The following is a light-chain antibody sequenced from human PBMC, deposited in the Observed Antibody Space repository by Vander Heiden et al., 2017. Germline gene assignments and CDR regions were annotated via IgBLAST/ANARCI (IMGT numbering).Light chain of an antibody. V-gene: IGKV2-28*01. J-gene: IGKJ1*01. Sequence: VLTQSPLLLPVTPGESASISCRSSQSLLYRDGNSYLDWYLQKPGQSPQLLIYLGSSRASGVPERFTGSGSGTDFALKITRVEAEDVGIYYCMQPLQTPRTFGQGTKVEI. CDR1: QSLLYRDGNSY. CDR2: LGS. CDR3: MQPLQTPRT.